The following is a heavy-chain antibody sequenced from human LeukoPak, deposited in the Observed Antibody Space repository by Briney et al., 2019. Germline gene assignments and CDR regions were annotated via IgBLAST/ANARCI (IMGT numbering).Heavy chain of an antibody. V-gene: IGHV4-59*01. Sequence: SETLSLTCTVSGGSISSYYWSWIRQPPGKGLEWIGYIYYSGITNYNPSLKSRVTISVDTSKNQFSLKLSSVTAADTAVYYCARAGRWEGRPHAFDIWGQGTMVAVSS. D-gene: IGHD1-26*01. CDR3: ARAGRWEGRPHAFDI. CDR2: IYYSGIT. J-gene: IGHJ3*02. CDR1: GGSISSYY.